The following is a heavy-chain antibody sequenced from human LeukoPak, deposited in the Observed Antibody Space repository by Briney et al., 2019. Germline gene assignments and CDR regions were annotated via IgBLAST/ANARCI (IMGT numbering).Heavy chain of an antibody. CDR3: AKDGLIAAAAFAYYYYYMDV. J-gene: IGHJ6*03. V-gene: IGHV3-30*02. CDR2: IRSDGSIK. D-gene: IGHD6-13*01. Sequence: HPGGSLRLSCAASGFTFSNYGMHWVRQAPGKGLEWVAFIRSDGSIKYYADSVKGRFTISRDNSKNTLYLQMNSLRAEGTAVYYCAKDGLIAAAAFAYYYYYMDVWGKGTTVTVSS. CDR1: GFTFSNYG.